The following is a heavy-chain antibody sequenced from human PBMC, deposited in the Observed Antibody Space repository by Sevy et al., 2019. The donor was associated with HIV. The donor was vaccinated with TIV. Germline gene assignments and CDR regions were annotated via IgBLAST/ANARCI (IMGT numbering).Heavy chain of an antibody. J-gene: IGHJ4*02. CDR3: ARKYDSSGYFDY. CDR1: GFTFSNYA. CDR2: ISGSGGSGDKT. V-gene: IGHV3-23*01. Sequence: GGSLRLSCAASGFTFSNYAMIWVRQAPGTGLEWVSGISGSGGSGDKTNYADSVKGRFTISRDDSKNSLYLQLNSLRAEDTAIYYCARKYDSSGYFDYWGQGTLVTVSS. D-gene: IGHD3-22*01.